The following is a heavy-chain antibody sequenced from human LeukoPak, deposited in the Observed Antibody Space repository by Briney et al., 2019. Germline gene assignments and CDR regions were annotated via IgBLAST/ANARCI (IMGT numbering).Heavy chain of an antibody. CDR3: ARNDSSGYFDY. CDR1: DYSISSGDY. CDR2: VYYSGST. D-gene: IGHD3-22*01. V-gene: IGHV4-38-2*01. Sequence: LETLSLTCAVSDYSISSGDYWGWIRQPPGKGLEWIGSVYYSGSTHYSPSLKNRVTISVDTSKNQFSLKLRSVTAADTALYYCARNDSSGYFDYWGQGTLVTVSS. J-gene: IGHJ4*02.